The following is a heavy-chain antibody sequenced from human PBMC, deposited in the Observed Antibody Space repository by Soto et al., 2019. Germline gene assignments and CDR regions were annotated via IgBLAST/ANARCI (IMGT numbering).Heavy chain of an antibody. V-gene: IGHV1-2*04. Sequence: GASVKVFCKASGYTFTGYYMHWVRQAPGQGLEWMGWINPNSGGTNYAQKFQGWVTMTRDTSISTAYMELSRLRSDDTAVYYCARAKREGSYYRYYYYGMDVWGQGTTVTVSS. CDR2: INPNSGGT. CDR3: ARAKREGSYYRYYYYGMDV. D-gene: IGHD3-10*01. CDR1: GYTFTGYY. J-gene: IGHJ6*02.